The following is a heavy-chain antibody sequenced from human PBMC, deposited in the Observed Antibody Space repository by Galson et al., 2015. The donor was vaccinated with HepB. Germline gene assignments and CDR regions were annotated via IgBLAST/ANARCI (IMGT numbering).Heavy chain of an antibody. D-gene: IGHD4-23*01. Sequence: SVKVSCKASGYTFTNYYIHWVRQAPGQGLEWMGIINPSGGSASYARKFQGRVTMTRDTSTSTVYIELTSLRSEDTAVYYCTKGYYGGNSGRFDYWGQGTLVTVSS. J-gene: IGHJ4*02. CDR1: GYTFTNYY. CDR2: INPSGGSA. V-gene: IGHV1-46*03. CDR3: TKGYYGGNSGRFDY.